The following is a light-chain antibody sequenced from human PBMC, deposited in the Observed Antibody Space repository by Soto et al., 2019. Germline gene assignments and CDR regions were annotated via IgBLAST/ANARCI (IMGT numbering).Light chain of an antibody. V-gene: IGLV2-14*01. Sequence: QSALTQPASVSGSPGQSITISCTGTSSDVGAYSYVSWYQQHPGKAPKLIIYDVSDRPSGISNRFSGSKSDNTASLTISGLQAEDEAEYYCSSYTSSRTYVFGTGTKATVL. CDR2: DVS. CDR3: SSYTSSRTYV. CDR1: SSDVGAYSY. J-gene: IGLJ1*01.